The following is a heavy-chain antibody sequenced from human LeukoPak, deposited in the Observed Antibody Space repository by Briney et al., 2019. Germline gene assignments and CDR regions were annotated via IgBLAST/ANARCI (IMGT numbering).Heavy chain of an antibody. V-gene: IGHV4-39*01. CDR2: IYYSGST. Sequence: WVRQPPGKGLEWIGSIYYSGSTYYNPSLKSRVTISVDTSKNQFSLKLSSVTAADTAVYYCARSPRFGYSYGSYHYYFDYWGQGTLVTVPS. CDR3: ARSPRFGYSYGSYHYYFDY. D-gene: IGHD5-18*01. J-gene: IGHJ4*02.